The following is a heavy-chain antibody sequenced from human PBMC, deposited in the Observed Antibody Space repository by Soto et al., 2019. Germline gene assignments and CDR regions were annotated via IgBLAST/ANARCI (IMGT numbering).Heavy chain of an antibody. CDR3: ARENSRIAPRLFQH. V-gene: IGHV3-30-3*01. CDR2: ISPDGGNQ. CDR1: GFIFSNYA. D-gene: IGHD6-6*01. Sequence: EGSLRLSCVASGFIFSNYAIHRTSQAPGKGLVWVAVISPDGGNQYYSESAKGRFTISRDNSKNTLYLQMNDLRPDDTALYYCARENSRIAPRLFQHWGHGSLVTVSS. J-gene: IGHJ1*01.